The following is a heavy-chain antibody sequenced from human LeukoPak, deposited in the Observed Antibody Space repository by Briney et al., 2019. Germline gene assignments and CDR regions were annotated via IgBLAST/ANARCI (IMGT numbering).Heavy chain of an antibody. Sequence: ASVKVSCKASGYTFTSYGISWVRQAPGQGLEWMGSISPYTGNTKYAERFQDRVIMTTDTSTRTAYMELRSLRSDDTAVFYCARDQYDSVWGSYRPYFDYWGQGALVTVSS. CDR1: GYTFTSYG. V-gene: IGHV1-18*04. D-gene: IGHD3-16*02. CDR2: ISPYTGNT. J-gene: IGHJ4*02. CDR3: ARDQYDSVWGSYRPYFDY.